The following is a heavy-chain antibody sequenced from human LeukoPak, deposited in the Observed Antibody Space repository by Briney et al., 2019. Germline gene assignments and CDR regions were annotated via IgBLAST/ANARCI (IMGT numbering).Heavy chain of an antibody. CDR1: GFTFSNYG. D-gene: IGHD1-26*01. CDR3: AKEQTGSYASHYYYYMDV. J-gene: IGHJ6*03. V-gene: IGHV3-30*02. CDR2: IRYDGSNN. Sequence: GGSLRLSCAASGFTFSNYGMHWVRQAPGKGLEWVALIRYDGSNNYYADSVKGRFTISRDNSKNTLYLQMHSLRVEDTAVYYCAKEQTGSYASHYYYYMDVWGKGTTVTVSS.